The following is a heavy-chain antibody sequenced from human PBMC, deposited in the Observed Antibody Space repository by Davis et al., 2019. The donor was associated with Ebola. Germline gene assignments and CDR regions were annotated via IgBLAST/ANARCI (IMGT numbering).Heavy chain of an antibody. CDR3: TREIGIYPHTNLDY. D-gene: IGHD1-26*01. Sequence: PSETLSLTCTVSGCSISISTYYWGWFRQTPGRGLEWIATIHYSGATYYSPPLESRATISVDTSKNQFSQKLNSVNAADTAVYYCTREIGIYPHTNLDYWGQGTLVTVSS. CDR2: IHYSGAT. V-gene: IGHV4-39*01. CDR1: GCSISISTYY. J-gene: IGHJ4*02.